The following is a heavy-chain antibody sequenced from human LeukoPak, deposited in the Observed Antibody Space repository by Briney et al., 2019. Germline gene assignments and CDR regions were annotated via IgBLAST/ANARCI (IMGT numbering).Heavy chain of an antibody. CDR3: ARVNRGAYDS. CDR2: MSGSGGST. J-gene: IGHJ5*02. V-gene: IGHV3-23*01. Sequence: GGSLRLSCAASGFTFSSYAMSWVRQAPGKGLEWVSTMSGSGGSTYYADSVKGRFSISRDNSNNTLYLQMNSLRAEDTAVYYCARVNRGAYDSWGQGTLVTVSS. D-gene: IGHD5-12*01. CDR1: GFTFSSYA.